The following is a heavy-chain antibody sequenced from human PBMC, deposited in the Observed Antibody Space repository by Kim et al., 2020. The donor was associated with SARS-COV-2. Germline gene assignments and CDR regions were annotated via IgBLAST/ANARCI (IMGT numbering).Heavy chain of an antibody. CDR3: TTDEPPDIVATIHAFDI. CDR1: GFTFSNAW. V-gene: IGHV3-15*01. Sequence: GGSLRLSCAASGFTFSNAWMSWVRQAPGKGLEWVGRIKSKTDGGTTDYAAPVKGRFTISRDDSKNTLYLQMNSLKTEDTAVYYCTTDEPPDIVATIHAFDIWGQGTMVTVSS. CDR2: IKSKTDGGTT. J-gene: IGHJ3*02. D-gene: IGHD5-12*01.